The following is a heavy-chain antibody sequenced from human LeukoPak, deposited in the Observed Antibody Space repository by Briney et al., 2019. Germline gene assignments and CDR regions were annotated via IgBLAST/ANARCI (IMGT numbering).Heavy chain of an antibody. D-gene: IGHD4-23*01. CDR2: INTDGSST. CDR1: GFTFNSYW. V-gene: IGHV3-74*01. Sequence: PGGSLRLSCAASGFTFNSYWMHWVRQAPGKGLLWVSRINTDGSSTHYADSVKGRLTISRDNAKNTLYLQMNGLRAEDTAVYYCAKDRLRWYSAFDIWGQGTMVTVSS. CDR3: AKDRLRWYSAFDI. J-gene: IGHJ3*02.